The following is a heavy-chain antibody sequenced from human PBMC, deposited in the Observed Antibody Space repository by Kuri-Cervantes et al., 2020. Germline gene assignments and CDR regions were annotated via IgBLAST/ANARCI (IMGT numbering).Heavy chain of an antibody. CDR2: IKEDGSEK. J-gene: IGHJ4*02. CDR1: GFTFRSYW. Sequence: GESLKISCAASGFTFRSYWMTWVRQAPGKGLEWVANIKEDGSEKYSVDSVKGRFTISRDNAKNSLYLQMNSLRAEDTAGYYCARDRVSSLDYWGQGTLVTVSS. CDR3: ARDRVSSLDY. V-gene: IGHV3-7*04. D-gene: IGHD6-6*01.